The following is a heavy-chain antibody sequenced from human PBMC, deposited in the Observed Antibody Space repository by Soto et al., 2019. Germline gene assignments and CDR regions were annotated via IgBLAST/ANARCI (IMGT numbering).Heavy chain of an antibody. D-gene: IGHD3-16*02. J-gene: IGHJ4*02. CDR1: GFTFSSYA. Sequence: GGSLRLSCAASGFTFSSYAMSWVRQAPGKGLEWVSAISGSGGSTYYAHSVKGRFTISRDNSKNTLYLQMNSLRAEDTAVYYCAKATNDYVWGSYRSNDYWGQGTLVTVSS. CDR3: AKATNDYVWGSYRSNDY. V-gene: IGHV3-23*01. CDR2: ISGSGGST.